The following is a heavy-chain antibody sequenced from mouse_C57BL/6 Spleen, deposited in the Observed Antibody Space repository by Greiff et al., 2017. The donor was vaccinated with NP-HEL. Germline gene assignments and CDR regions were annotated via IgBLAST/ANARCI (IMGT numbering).Heavy chain of an antibody. CDR2: IYIGNGYP. J-gene: IGHJ4*01. CDR3: ARLGKNYGSSLYYAMDY. V-gene: IGHV1-58*01. D-gene: IGHD1-1*01. CDR1: GYTFPSYG. Sequence: VQLQQSGAELLRPGSSVKMSCKTSGYTFPSYGINWVKQRPGQGLEWIGYIYIGNGYPESHEKFKGKATLTSDTSSSTAYMQLSSLTSEDSAIYFCARLGKNYGSSLYYAMDYWGQGTSVTVSS.